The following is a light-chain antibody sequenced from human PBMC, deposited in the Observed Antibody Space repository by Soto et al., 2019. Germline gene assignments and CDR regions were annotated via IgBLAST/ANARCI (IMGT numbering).Light chain of an antibody. CDR2: DAS. Sequence: EIVLPQTPATLSLSPGERATLSCRASQSVSNRLAWYQQKPGQAPRLLIFDASNRATGVPARFSGSGSGTDFTLTISSLEPEDFAVYYCQQRCNWPFFTFGPGAKVDIK. CDR1: QSVSNR. J-gene: IGKJ3*01. CDR3: QQRCNWPFFT. V-gene: IGKV3-11*01.